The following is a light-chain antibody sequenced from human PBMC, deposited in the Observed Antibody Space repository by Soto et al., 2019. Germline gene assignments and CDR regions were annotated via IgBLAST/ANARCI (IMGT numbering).Light chain of an antibody. J-gene: IGKJ2*01. CDR1: QSISSW. CDR2: KAP. Sequence: DIQLTQSPSTLSPSVGDRVTITCRASQSISSWLAWYQQKPGKAPKLLIYKAPSLESGVPSRFSGSGSGTEFTLTISSLQPDDFATYYCQQYNSYPYTFGQGTKLEIK. V-gene: IGKV1-5*03. CDR3: QQYNSYPYT.